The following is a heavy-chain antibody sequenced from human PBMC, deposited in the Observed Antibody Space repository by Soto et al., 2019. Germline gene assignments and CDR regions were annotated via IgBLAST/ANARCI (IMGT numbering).Heavy chain of an antibody. D-gene: IGHD2-2*01. CDR2: FDPEDGDT. CDR3: ARVVPAAMDY. V-gene: IGHV1-24*01. J-gene: IGHJ4*02. Sequence: GASVKVSCKVSGYTLTELSMHWVRQAPGKGLERMGGFDPEDGDTKYSQKFQGRVTITRDTSASTAYMELSSLRSEDTAVYYCARVVPAAMDYWGQGTLVTVSS. CDR1: GYTLTELS.